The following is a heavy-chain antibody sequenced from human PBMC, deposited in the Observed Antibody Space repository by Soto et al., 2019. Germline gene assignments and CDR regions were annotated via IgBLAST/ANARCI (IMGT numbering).Heavy chain of an antibody. CDR1: GFTFSNAW. Sequence: EVQLVESGGGLVKPGGSLRLSCAASGFTFSNAWMSWVRQAPGKGLEWVGRIKSKTDGGTTDYAAPVKGRFTISRDDSKNTLYLQMNSLKTEDTAVYYCARVRPGNYRDYWGQGTLVTVSS. J-gene: IGHJ4*02. D-gene: IGHD3-10*01. CDR2: IKSKTDGGTT. V-gene: IGHV3-15*01. CDR3: ARVRPGNYRDY.